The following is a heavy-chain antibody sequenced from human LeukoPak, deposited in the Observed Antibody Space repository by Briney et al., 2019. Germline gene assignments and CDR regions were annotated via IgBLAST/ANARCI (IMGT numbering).Heavy chain of an antibody. D-gene: IGHD6-13*01. CDR1: GGTFSSYA. J-gene: IGHJ4*02. Sequence: SVKVSCKASGGTFSSYAISWVRQAPGKELEWRGGIIPIFGTANYAQKFQGRVTITADESTSTAYMELSSLRSEDTAVYYCARDPTLYGIAAAGFDYWGQGTLVTVSS. V-gene: IGHV1-69*13. CDR2: IIPIFGTA. CDR3: ARDPTLYGIAAAGFDY.